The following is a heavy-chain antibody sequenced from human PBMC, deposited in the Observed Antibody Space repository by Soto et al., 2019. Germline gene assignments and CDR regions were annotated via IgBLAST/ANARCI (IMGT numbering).Heavy chain of an antibody. V-gene: IGHV1-69*02. CDR2: IIPLFGIT. CDR3: ATFYGGDCTTTTCYGDFDY. D-gene: IGHD2-2*01. Sequence: QVQLVQSGAEVKKPGSSVKVSCKASGGIFNRYSVSWVRQAPGQGFEWMGRIIPLFGITNYAQKFQGRVMITADKSTNTAYMEVNGLRSEDTALYYCATFYGGDCTTTTCYGDFDYWGQGTLVTVTS. CDR1: GGIFNRYS. J-gene: IGHJ4*02.